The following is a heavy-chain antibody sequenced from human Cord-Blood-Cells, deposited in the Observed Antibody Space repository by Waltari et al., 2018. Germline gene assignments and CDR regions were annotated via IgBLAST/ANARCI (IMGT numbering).Heavy chain of an antibody. J-gene: IGHJ4*02. Sequence: QVQLVQSGAEVKKTGSSVKVSCKASGDIFSSYAISWVRQAPGQGLEWLGRIIPILGIANYAQTFQGRVTITADKSTSTAYMELSSLRSEDTAVYYCARGHGSGSYTFDYWGQGTLVTVSS. CDR3: ARGHGSGSYTFDY. CDR1: GDIFSSYA. CDR2: IIPILGIA. D-gene: IGHD3-10*01. V-gene: IGHV1-69*09.